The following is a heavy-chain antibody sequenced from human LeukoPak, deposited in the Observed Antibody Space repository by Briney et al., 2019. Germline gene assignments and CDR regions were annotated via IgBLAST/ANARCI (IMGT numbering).Heavy chain of an antibody. J-gene: IGHJ4*02. CDR1: GFTFSNYS. V-gene: IGHV3-21*01. CDR2: ITSFSYR. CDR3: ARAADYHGGFDY. D-gene: IGHD3-16*01. Sequence: GGSLRLSCAASGFTFSNYSMNWVRQAPGKGLEWVSCITSFSYRYCADSVKGRFTISRDNAKNSLYLQTNSLSAEDTAVYYCARAADYHGGFDYWGQGTLVTVSS.